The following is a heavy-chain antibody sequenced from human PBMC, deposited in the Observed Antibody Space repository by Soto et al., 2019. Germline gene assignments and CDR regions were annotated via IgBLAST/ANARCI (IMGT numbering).Heavy chain of an antibody. CDR2: IYWDDDK. CDR3: VHSRRDGSGYYYDVDY. D-gene: IGHD3-22*01. V-gene: IGHV2-5*02. Sequence: QITLKESGPTLVKPTQTLTLTCTFSGFSLSTNGVGVAWIRQPPGKALEWLALIYWDDDKRYSPSLKSRLTIAKDTSKNQVVLKMANMDPVDTATYYCVHSRRDGSGYYYDVDYWGQGTLVTVSS. J-gene: IGHJ4*02. CDR1: GFSLSTNGVG.